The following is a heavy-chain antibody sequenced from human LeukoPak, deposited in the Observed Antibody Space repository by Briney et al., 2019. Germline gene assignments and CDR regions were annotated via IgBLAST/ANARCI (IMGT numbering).Heavy chain of an antibody. CDR1: GGSFSGYY. V-gene: IGHV4-34*01. Sequence: PSETLSLTCAVYGGSFSGYYWSWIRQPPGKGLEWIGEINHSGSTNYNPSLKSRVTISVDTSKNQFSLKLSSVTAADTAVYYCARARRLVWYYYNGMDVWGQGTTVTVSS. J-gene: IGHJ6*02. CDR2: INHSGST. D-gene: IGHD5/OR15-5a*01. CDR3: ARARRLVWYYYNGMDV.